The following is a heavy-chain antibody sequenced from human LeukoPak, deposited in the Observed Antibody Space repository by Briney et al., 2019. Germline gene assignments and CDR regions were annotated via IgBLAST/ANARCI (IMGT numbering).Heavy chain of an antibody. V-gene: IGHV4-39*01. Sequence: PSETLSLTCTVSGGSISSSSYYWGWIRQPPGKGLEWIGSIYYSGSTYYNPSLKSRVTISVDTSKNQFSLKLSSVTAADTSVYYCARLGGGSYMTPDYWGQGTLVTVSS. CDR3: ARLGGGSYMTPDY. CDR2: IYYSGST. D-gene: IGHD1-26*01. J-gene: IGHJ4*02. CDR1: GGSISSSSYY.